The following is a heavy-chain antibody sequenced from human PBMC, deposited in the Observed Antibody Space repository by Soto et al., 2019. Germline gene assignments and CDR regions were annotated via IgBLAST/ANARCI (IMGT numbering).Heavy chain of an antibody. V-gene: IGHV4-59*01. CDR3: ARTPSGGGVRHAFDI. D-gene: IGHD2-8*02. CDR2: IYYSGST. Sequence: SPTRTPSGGAIRSSHWSWVPPPPGKALEWIGYIYYSGSTNYNPSLKSRVTISVDTSKNQFSLKLSSVTAADTAVHYCARTPSGGGVRHAFDIWGQGTMVTV. CDR1: GGAIRSSH. J-gene: IGHJ3*02.